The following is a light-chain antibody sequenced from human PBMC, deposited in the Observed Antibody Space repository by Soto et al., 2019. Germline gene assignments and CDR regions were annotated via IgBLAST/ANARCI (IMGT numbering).Light chain of an antibody. CDR1: QSISSW. CDR3: QQYTSYPVT. V-gene: IGKV1-5*03. Sequence: DIPMTQSPSTLSASVGDRVTITCRASQSISSWLAWYQQKPGKAPKLLIYKAASLESGVPSRFSGSGSGTEFTLTISSLQPDDFATYDCQQYTSYPVTFGQGTKVEIK. CDR2: KAA. J-gene: IGKJ1*01.